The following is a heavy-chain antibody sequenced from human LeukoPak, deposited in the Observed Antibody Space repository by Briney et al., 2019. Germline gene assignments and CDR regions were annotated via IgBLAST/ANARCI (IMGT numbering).Heavy chain of an antibody. CDR2: IRYDGSNK. Sequence: PGGSLRLSCAASGFTFSSYGMHWVHQAPGKGLEWVAFIRYDGSNKYYADSVKGRFTISRDNSKNTLYLQMNSLRAEDTAVYYCAKDRALYFDYWGQGTLVTVSS. V-gene: IGHV3-30*02. CDR3: AKDRALYFDY. J-gene: IGHJ4*02. CDR1: GFTFSSYG.